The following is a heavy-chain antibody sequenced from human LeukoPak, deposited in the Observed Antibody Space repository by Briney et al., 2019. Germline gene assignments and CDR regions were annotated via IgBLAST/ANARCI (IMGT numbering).Heavy chain of an antibody. V-gene: IGHV3-48*02. Sequence: GGSLRLSCAASGFAFNTYSMTWVRQAPGKGLEWVSYISGSGSPIYYADSVKGRFTASRDNAKNSLYLQMNSLRDEDTAVYYCATDYYSRNDFWGQGTLVTVSS. CDR2: ISGSGSPI. CDR1: GFAFNTYS. D-gene: IGHD1-26*01. CDR3: ATDYYSRNDF. J-gene: IGHJ4*02.